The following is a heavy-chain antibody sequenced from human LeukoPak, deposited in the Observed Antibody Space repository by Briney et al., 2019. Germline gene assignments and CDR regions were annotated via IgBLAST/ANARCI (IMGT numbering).Heavy chain of an antibody. CDR2: IKQDGSEK. V-gene: IGHV3-7*01. Sequence: GGSLRLSCAASGFTFSSYWMSWVRQAPGKGLEWVANIKQDGSEKYYVDSVKGRFTISRDNAKNSLYLQMNSLRAEDTAVYYCARLRAALSPYYYYCMDVWGKGTTVTISS. J-gene: IGHJ6*03. CDR1: GFTFSSYW. D-gene: IGHD6-6*01. CDR3: ARLRAALSPYYYYCMDV.